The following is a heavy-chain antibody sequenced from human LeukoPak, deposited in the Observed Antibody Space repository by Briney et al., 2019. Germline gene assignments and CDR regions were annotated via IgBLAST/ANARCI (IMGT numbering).Heavy chain of an antibody. CDR2: INPNSGGT. CDR3: ARGTVAGRTFFDY. Sequence: ASVKVSCKASAYTFTGYYMHWVRQAPGQGLEWMGWINPNSGGTNYAQKFQGRVTMTRDMSISTAYMELSRLRSDDTAVYYCARGTVAGRTFFDYWGQGTLVTVSS. CDR1: AYTFTGYY. V-gene: IGHV1-2*02. J-gene: IGHJ4*02. D-gene: IGHD6-19*01.